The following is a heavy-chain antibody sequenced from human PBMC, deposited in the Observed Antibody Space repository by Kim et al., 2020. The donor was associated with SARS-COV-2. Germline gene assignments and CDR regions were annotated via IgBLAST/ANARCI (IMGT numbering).Heavy chain of an antibody. J-gene: IGHJ4*02. CDR1: GGTFSSYA. Sequence: SVKVSCKASGGTFSSYAISWVRQAPGQGLEWMGGIIPIFGTANYAQKFQGRVTITADESTSTAYMELSSLRSEDTAVYYCARPFGAYYGSGSYFGYWGQGTLVTVSS. CDR3: ARPFGAYYGSGSYFGY. CDR2: IIPIFGTA. V-gene: IGHV1-69*13. D-gene: IGHD3-10*01.